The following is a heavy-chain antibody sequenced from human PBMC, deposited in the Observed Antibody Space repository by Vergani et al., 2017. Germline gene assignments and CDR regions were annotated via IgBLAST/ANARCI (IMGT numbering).Heavy chain of an antibody. CDR2: IWYDGSNK. CDR3: ARDQGGTGFGELGFDY. V-gene: IGHV3-33*08. D-gene: IGHD3-10*01. J-gene: IGHJ4*02. CDR1: GFTFSSYS. Sequence: QVQLVESGGGVVQPGGSLRLSCAASGFTFSSYSMNWVRQAPGKGLEWVAVIWYDGSNKYYADSVKGRFTISRDNSKNTLYLQMNSLRAEDTAVYYCARDQGGTGFGELGFDYWGQGTLVTVSS.